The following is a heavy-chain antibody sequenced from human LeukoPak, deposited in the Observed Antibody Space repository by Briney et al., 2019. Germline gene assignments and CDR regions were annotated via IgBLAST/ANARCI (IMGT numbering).Heavy chain of an antibody. V-gene: IGHV3-48*01. Sequence: GGSLRLSCAASGFTFSSHRMNWVRQAPGKGLEGVADISGSSDDIHYADSVTGRFTISRDNAKNSVYLQMNSLRVADTAVYYCARDSGRYGYYMDVWGKGTTVTVSS. D-gene: IGHD1-26*01. CDR1: GFTFSSHR. J-gene: IGHJ6*04. CDR2: ISGSSDDI. CDR3: ARDSGRYGYYMDV.